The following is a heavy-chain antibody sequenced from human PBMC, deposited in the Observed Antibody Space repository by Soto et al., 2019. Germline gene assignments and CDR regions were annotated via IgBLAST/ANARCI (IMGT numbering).Heavy chain of an antibody. Sequence: ASVKVSCKASGYTFTSYGISWVRQAPGQGLEWMGWISAYNGNTNYAQKLQGRVTMTTDTSTSTAYMELRSLRSDDTAVYYCATLFGELLKDYYYYGMDVWGQGTTVTVS. CDR2: ISAYNGNT. J-gene: IGHJ6*02. CDR3: ATLFGELLKDYYYYGMDV. V-gene: IGHV1-18*01. CDR1: GYTFTSYG. D-gene: IGHD3-10*02.